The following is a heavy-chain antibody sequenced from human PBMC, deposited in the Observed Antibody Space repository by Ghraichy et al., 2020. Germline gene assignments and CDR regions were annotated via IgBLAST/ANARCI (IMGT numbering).Heavy chain of an antibody. CDR2: INNDGSNS. CDR3: ARGGGNHAFDV. J-gene: IGHJ3*01. V-gene: IGHV3-74*01. Sequence: GGSLRLSCAASGFTFSPYWMHWVRQVPGKGLLWVSRINNDGSNSIYADSVKGRFTISRDNTKNTLYLQMTSLRAEDTAVYYCARGGGNHAFDVWGRGTMVTVS. D-gene: IGHD3-16*01. CDR1: GFTFSPYW.